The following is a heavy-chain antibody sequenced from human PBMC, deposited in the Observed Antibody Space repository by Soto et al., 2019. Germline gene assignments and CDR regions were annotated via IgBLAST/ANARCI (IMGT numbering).Heavy chain of an antibody. CDR2: TYYRSKWFN. J-gene: IGHJ4*02. CDR1: GDSVSSNSAA. V-gene: IGHV6-1*01. D-gene: IGHD3-22*01. Sequence: PSQTLSHTCAISGDSVSSNSAAWNWIRQSPSRGLEWLGRTYYRSKWFNDYAVSVKSRITINPDTSKNQSSLQLSSVTPEDTAVYYCAGARPYYDSSGYYDSWGQGILGTV. CDR3: AGARPYYDSSGYYDS.